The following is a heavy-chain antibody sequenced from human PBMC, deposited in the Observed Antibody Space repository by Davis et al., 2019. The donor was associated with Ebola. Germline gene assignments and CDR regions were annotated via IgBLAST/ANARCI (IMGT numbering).Heavy chain of an antibody. Sequence: SETLSLTCTVSGSSFSSSSYYRVSIRQPPGKGLEWIGSIYYSGSTYYNPSLKSRVTISVDTSKNQFSLKLSSVTAADTAVYYCARHLGSGIYYYYYYGMDVWGQGTTVTVSS. D-gene: IGHD6-19*01. CDR1: GSSFSSSSYY. J-gene: IGHJ6*02. CDR3: ARHLGSGIYYYYYYGMDV. V-gene: IGHV4-39*01. CDR2: IYYSGST.